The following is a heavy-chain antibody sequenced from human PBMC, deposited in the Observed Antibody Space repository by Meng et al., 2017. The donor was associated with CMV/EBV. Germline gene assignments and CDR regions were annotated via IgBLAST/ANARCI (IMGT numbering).Heavy chain of an antibody. D-gene: IGHD3-22*01. J-gene: IGHJ5*02. CDR2: ISSSSSYT. Sequence: VPLVVSGGGLVKPGGSLRLSCAAAGFTFSDYYMSWIRQAPGKGLEWVSYISSSSSYTNYADSVKGRFTISRDNAKNSLYLQMNSLRAEDTAVYYCARDRRYYDSSGYYPAWGQGTLVTVSS. CDR1: GFTFSDYY. CDR3: ARDRRYYDSSGYYPA. V-gene: IGHV3-11*06.